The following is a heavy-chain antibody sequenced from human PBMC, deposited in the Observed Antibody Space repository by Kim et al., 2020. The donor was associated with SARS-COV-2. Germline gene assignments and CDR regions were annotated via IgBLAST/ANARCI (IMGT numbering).Heavy chain of an antibody. J-gene: IGHJ4*02. CDR3: ARGSLVTYDFWSGGALYYFDY. V-gene: IGHV3-7*01. CDR1: GFTFSSYW. D-gene: IGHD3-3*01. Sequence: GGSLRLSCAASGFTFSSYWMSWVRQAPGKGLEWVANIKQDGSEKYYVDSVKGRFTISRDNAKNSLYLQMNSLRAEDTAVYYCARGSLVTYDFWSGGALYYFDYWGQGTLVTVSS. CDR2: IKQDGSEK.